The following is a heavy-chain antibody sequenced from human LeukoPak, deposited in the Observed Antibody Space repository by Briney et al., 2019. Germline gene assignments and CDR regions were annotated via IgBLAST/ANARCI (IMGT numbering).Heavy chain of an antibody. J-gene: IGHJ4*02. Sequence: PSETLSLTCAVCGGSFSGYYWSWIRQPPGKGLEWIGEINHSGSTNYNPSLKSRVTISVDTSKNQFSLKLSSVTAADTAVYYCARSRRAVVVVAATRRPTYYFDYWGQGTLVTVSS. V-gene: IGHV4-34*01. CDR1: GGSFSGYY. D-gene: IGHD2-15*01. CDR2: INHSGST. CDR3: ARSRRAVVVVAATRRPTYYFDY.